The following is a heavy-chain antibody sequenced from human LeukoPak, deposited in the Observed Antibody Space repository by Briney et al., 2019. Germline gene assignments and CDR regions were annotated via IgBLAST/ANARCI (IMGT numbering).Heavy chain of an antibody. J-gene: IGHJ4*02. CDR2: IYHSGST. D-gene: IGHD5-24*01. CDR1: GFTFSSYAM. V-gene: IGHV4-4*02. CDR3: ARGEEMATMPFDY. Sequence: PGGSLRLSCAASGFTFSSYAMSWVRQPPGKGLEWIGEIYHSGSTNYNPSLKSRVTISVDKSKNQFSLKLSSVTAADTAVYYCARGEEMATMPFDYWGQGTLVTVSS.